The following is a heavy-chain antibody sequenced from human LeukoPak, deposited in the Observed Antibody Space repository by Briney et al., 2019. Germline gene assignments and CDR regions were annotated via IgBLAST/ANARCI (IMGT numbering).Heavy chain of an antibody. CDR1: GFSFADAT. CDR2: INWNSGTM. V-gene: IGHV3-9*01. Sequence: PGRSLRLSCATSGFSFADATMHWVRQVPGKGLEWVSGINWNSGTMGYADSVKGRFTVSRDNAKNSLYLQMNSLKTEGTALYYCAKDPYMDVWGKGTTVTVSS. J-gene: IGHJ6*03. CDR3: AKDPYMDV.